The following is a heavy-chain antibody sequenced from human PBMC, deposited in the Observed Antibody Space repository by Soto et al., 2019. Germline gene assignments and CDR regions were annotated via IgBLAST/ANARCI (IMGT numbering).Heavy chain of an antibody. D-gene: IGHD6-6*01. CDR3: ARPSSIAARGSHYYYYGMDV. CDR2: IIPIFGTA. V-gene: IGHV1-69*13. Sequence: AVKVSCKASGGTFSSYASSWVRQAPGQGREWMGGIIPIFGTANYAQKFQGRVTITADESTSTAYMELSSLRSEDTAVYYCARPSSIAARGSHYYYYGMDVWGQGTTVTVSS. CDR1: GGTFSSYA. J-gene: IGHJ6*02.